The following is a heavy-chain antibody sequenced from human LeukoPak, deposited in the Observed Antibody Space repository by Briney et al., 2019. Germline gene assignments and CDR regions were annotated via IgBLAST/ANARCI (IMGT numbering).Heavy chain of an antibody. J-gene: IGHJ5*02. V-gene: IGHV1-69*06. D-gene: IGHD2-2*01. CDR2: IIPIFGTA. CDR3: ARGEPAATNWFDP. Sequence: GASVKVSCKASGGTFSSYAISWVRQAPGQGLEWMGRIIPIFGTANYAQKFQGRVTITADKSTSTAYMELSSLRSEDTAVYYCARGEPAATNWFDPWGQGTLSPSPQ. CDR1: GGTFSSYA.